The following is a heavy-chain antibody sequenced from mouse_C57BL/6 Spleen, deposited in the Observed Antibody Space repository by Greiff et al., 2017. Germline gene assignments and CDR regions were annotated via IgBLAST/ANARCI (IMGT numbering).Heavy chain of an antibody. V-gene: IGHV5-6*02. CDR2: ISSGGSYT. D-gene: IGHD2-4*01. CDR3: AREYDYDEVYAMDY. CDR1: GFTFSSYG. Sequence: DVMLVESGGDLVKPGGSLKLSCAASGFTFSSYGMSWVRLTPDKRLEWVATISSGGSYTYYPDSVKGRFTISRDNAKNTLYLQMSSLKSEDTAMYYCAREYDYDEVYAMDYWGQGTSDTVSS. J-gene: IGHJ4*01.